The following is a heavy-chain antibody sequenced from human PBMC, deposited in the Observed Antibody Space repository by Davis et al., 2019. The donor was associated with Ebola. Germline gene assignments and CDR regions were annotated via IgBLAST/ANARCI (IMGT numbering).Heavy chain of an antibody. V-gene: IGHV3-23*01. CDR1: GGSISGGDYF. J-gene: IGHJ6*04. Sequence: PSETLSLTCTVSGGSISGGDYFWSWIRQPPGKGLEWVSAISGSGGTTYYAGSVKGRFTVSRDNSKKTMYLQMNSLRAEDTAVYYCARSGLSFGVVKYHYGMDVWGKGTTVTVSS. CDR3: ARSGLSFGVVKYHYGMDV. D-gene: IGHD3-3*01. CDR2: ISGSGGTT.